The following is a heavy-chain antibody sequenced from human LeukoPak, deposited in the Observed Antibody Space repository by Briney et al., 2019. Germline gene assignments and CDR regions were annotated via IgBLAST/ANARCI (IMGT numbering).Heavy chain of an antibody. Sequence: PGGSLRLSCAASGFTFSSYSMNWVRQAPGKGLEWVSSISSSSSSYIYYADSVKGRFTISRDNAKNSLYLQMNSLRAEDTAVYYCARDYGDYVGEFDYWGQGTLVTVSS. CDR1: GFTFSSYS. D-gene: IGHD4-17*01. V-gene: IGHV3-21*01. J-gene: IGHJ4*02. CDR3: ARDYGDYVGEFDY. CDR2: ISSSSSSYI.